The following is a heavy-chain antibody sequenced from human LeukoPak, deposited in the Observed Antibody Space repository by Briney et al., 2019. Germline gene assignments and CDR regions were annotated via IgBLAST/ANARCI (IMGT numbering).Heavy chain of an antibody. CDR2: ISAYNGNT. D-gene: IGHD2-2*01. V-gene: IGHV1-18*01. CDR1: GYTFTSYS. Sequence: SVKVSCKASGYTFTSYSISWVRQAPGQGLEWMGWISAYNGNTNYAQKLQGRVTMTTDTSTSTAYIELSSLRSEDTAVYYCAKTPDIVVVGWFDPWGRGTLVTVSS. J-gene: IGHJ5*02. CDR3: AKTPDIVVVGWFDP.